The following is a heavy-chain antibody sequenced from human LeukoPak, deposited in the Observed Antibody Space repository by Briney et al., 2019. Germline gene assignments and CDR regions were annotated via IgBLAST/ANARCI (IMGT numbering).Heavy chain of an antibody. CDR1: GYTFINYG. CDR2: ISAYNGNT. CDR3: ARVSTNSRVAGYDPQWYFDL. Sequence: ASVKVSCKAPGYTFINYGFSWVRQAPGQGLEWMGWISAYNGNTNYLQKFQGRVTMTTDTSTNTVYMELRSLRSDDTAVYYCARVSTNSRVAGYDPQWYFDLWGRGTPVTVSP. V-gene: IGHV1-18*04. D-gene: IGHD5-12*01. J-gene: IGHJ2*01.